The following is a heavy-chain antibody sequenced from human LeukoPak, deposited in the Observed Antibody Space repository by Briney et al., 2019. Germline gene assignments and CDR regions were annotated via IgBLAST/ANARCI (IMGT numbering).Heavy chain of an antibody. Sequence: WGSLRLSCAASGFTFSNYWMSWVRQAPGKGLEWVANINPDGSEKYSVHSVTGRFTISRDNAENTMFLQMNSLRAEDSAIYYCARDLAAWDVWGKGTTVTVSS. CDR1: GFTFSNYW. V-gene: IGHV3-7*01. CDR3: ARDLAAWDV. CDR2: INPDGSEK. J-gene: IGHJ6*04.